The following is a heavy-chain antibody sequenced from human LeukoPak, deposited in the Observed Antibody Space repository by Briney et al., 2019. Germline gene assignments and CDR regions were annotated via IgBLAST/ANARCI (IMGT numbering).Heavy chain of an antibody. V-gene: IGHV3-43D*03. CDR1: GFSFDDYA. D-gene: IGHD1-26*01. CDR3: VRSRAASLGYFDF. J-gene: IGHJ4*02. Sequence: QPGGSLRLSCAVSGFSFDDYALHWVRQVPGKGLEWVAFSSWIEGHTDYLDSVKGRFTISRDNSKNFLSLQMNSLRAEDSALYYCVRSRAASLGYFDFWGQGTLVTVSS. CDR2: SSWIEGHT.